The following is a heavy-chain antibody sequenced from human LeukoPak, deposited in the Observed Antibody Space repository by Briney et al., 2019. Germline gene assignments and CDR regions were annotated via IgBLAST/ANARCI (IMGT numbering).Heavy chain of an antibody. CDR1: GYTFTSYD. V-gene: IGHV1-8*01. D-gene: IGHD2-15*01. CDR3: ARAGYCSGGSCYSGDVCMDV. J-gene: IGHJ6*02. Sequence: ASVKVSCKASGYTFTSYDINWMRQATGQGLEWMGWMNPNSGNTGYAQKFQGRVTMTRNTSISTAYMELSSLRSEDTAVYYCARAGYCSGGSCYSGDVCMDVWGQGTTVTVYS. CDR2: MNPNSGNT.